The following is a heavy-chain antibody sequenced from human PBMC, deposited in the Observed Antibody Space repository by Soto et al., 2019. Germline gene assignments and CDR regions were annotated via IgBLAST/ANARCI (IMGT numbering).Heavy chain of an antibody. CDR2: INPETGGT. CDR1: GYTFTGYY. Sequence: ASVKVSCKASGYTFTGYYVHWVREAPGQGLEWMGWINPETGGTSYAQKFQGRVTLSRGTSINTAYLELSRLRFDDAAVYSCARERYQVISDGMDVWGQGTTVTVS. D-gene: IGHD2-2*01. J-gene: IGHJ6*02. V-gene: IGHV1-2*02. CDR3: ARERYQVISDGMDV.